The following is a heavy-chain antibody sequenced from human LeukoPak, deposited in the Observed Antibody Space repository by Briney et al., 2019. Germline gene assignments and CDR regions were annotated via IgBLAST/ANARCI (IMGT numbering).Heavy chain of an antibody. V-gene: IGHV3-7*03. D-gene: IGHD6-6*01. J-gene: IGHJ3*01. CDR1: GFTFSGFW. CDR2: INSDGSEG. CDR3: ARSSYSSSSSV. Sequence: GGSLRLSCAVSGFTFSGFWMSWSRQAPGKGLEWVASINSDGSEGYYADVVKGRFTISRDNAKNSLYLQINSLRAEDTAVYHCARSSYSSSSSVWGQGTMVTVSS.